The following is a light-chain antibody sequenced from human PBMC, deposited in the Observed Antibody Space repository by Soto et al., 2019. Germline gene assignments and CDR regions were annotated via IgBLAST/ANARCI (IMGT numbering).Light chain of an antibody. V-gene: IGKV1-12*01. Sequence: DIQMTQSPSSVSASVGDRVTISCRASQDISNWLAWYQQKPGEAPKFLIYAASNLQSGVPSKFSVSGSGTDFTLTISSLQPEDFAVYYRQQARRFPITFGQGTRLESK. J-gene: IGKJ5*01. CDR3: QQARRFPIT. CDR2: AAS. CDR1: QDISNW.